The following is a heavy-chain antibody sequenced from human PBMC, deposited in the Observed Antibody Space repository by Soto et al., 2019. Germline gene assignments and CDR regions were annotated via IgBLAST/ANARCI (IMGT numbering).Heavy chain of an antibody. CDR1: GGTFSSYA. Sequence: QVQLVQSGAEVKKPGSSVKVSCKASGGTFSSYAISRVRQAPGQGLEWMGGIIPIFGTANYAQKFQGRVTTTAAEATSTAYMELSSLRSEDTAVYCCARHPSPKSELNYYCGMDVWGQGPTVTFSS. J-gene: IGHJ6*02. CDR2: IIPIFGTA. CDR3: ARHPSPKSELNYYCGMDV. D-gene: IGHD1-26*01. V-gene: IGHV1-69*12.